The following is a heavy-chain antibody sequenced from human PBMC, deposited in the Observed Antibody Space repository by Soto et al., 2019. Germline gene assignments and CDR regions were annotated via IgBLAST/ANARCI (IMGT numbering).Heavy chain of an antibody. Sequence: GSLRLSCAASGFTFSSYAMSWVRQAPGKGLEWVSAISGSGGSTYYADSVKGRFTISRDNSKNTLYLRMNSLRAEDTAVYYCAKDPAVAGRVDWFDPWGQGTLVTVSS. D-gene: IGHD6-19*01. CDR2: ISGSGGST. J-gene: IGHJ5*02. CDR3: AKDPAVAGRVDWFDP. CDR1: GFTFSSYA. V-gene: IGHV3-23*01.